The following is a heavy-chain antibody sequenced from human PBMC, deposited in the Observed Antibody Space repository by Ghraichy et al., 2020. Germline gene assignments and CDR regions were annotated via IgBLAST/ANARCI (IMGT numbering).Heavy chain of an antibody. CDR1: GGSFSGYY. CDR2: INHSGST. V-gene: IGHV4-34*01. J-gene: IGHJ6*03. Sequence: SETLSLTCAVYGGSFSGYYWSWIRQPPGKGLEWIGEINHSGSTNYNPSLKSRVTISVDTSKNQFSLKLSSVTAADTAVYYCARARQWLVPRYYYYYMDVWGKGTTVTVSS. D-gene: IGHD6-19*01. CDR3: ARARQWLVPRYYYYYMDV.